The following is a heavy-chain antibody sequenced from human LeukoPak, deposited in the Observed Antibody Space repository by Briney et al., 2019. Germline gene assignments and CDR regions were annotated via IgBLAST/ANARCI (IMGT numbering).Heavy chain of an antibody. J-gene: IGHJ4*02. CDR2: ISGSGANT. V-gene: IGHV3-23*01. CDR1: GFTFSSYA. Sequence: GSLRLSCAASGFTFSSYAMSWVRQAPGKGLEWVSGISGSGANTYYADSVKGRFTISRDNSKNTLYLQMNSLRAVDTAVYYCAKKVYDFWSGYDHWGQGTLVTVSS. D-gene: IGHD3-3*01. CDR3: AKKVYDFWSGYDH.